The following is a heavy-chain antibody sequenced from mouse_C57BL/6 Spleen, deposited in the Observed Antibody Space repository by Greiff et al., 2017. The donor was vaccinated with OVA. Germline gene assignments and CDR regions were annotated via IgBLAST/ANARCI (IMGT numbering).Heavy chain of an antibody. Sequence: QVQLQQPGAELVKPGASVKLSCTASGYTFTSYWMPWVRQRPGRGLEWIGRIDPSSGGTKYNEKFKGRATLTVDKPSSTAYMQLSSLTSEDSAVYYCARYRNYDAMDYWGQGTSVTVSS. J-gene: IGHJ4*01. V-gene: IGHV1-72*01. CDR3: ARYRNYDAMDY. CDR1: GYTFTSYW. CDR2: IDPSSGGT.